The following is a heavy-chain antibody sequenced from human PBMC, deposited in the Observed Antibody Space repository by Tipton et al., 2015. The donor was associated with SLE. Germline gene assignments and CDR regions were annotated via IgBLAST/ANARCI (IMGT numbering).Heavy chain of an antibody. V-gene: IGHV3-13*01. Sequence: SLRLSCAASGFTFSSYDMHWVRQATGKGLEWVSAIGTAGDTYYPGSVKGRFTISRENAKNSLYLQMNSLRAGDTAVYYCARRGDSSGSVDAFDIWGQGTMVTVSS. CDR1: GFTFSSYD. J-gene: IGHJ3*02. D-gene: IGHD3-22*01. CDR3: ARRGDSSGSVDAFDI. CDR2: IGTAGDT.